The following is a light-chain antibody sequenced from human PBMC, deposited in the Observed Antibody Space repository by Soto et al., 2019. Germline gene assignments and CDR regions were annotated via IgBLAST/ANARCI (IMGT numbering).Light chain of an antibody. J-gene: IGKJ1*01. CDR3: QQYGSSPVSRT. CDR2: GAS. Sequence: EIVLTQSPGTLFLSPGERATLSCRASQSVSSSYLAWYQQKPGQAPRLLIYGASSRATGIPDRFSGSGSGTDFTLTISRLEPEDFAVYYCQQYGSSPVSRTFGQGTKVEIK. V-gene: IGKV3-20*01. CDR1: QSVSSSY.